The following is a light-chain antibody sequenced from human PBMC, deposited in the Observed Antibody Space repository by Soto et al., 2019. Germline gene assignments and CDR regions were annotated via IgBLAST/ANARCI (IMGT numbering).Light chain of an antibody. Sequence: EIVLTQSPGTLSLSPGERATLSCRASQSVSRSYLAWYQQKPGQAPRLLIYGASSRATGIPDRFSGSGSGTDFTLTISRLEPEDFAVYYCQQYDSSLVLTFGGGTKVEIK. CDR1: QSVSRSY. CDR3: QQYDSSLVLT. CDR2: GAS. J-gene: IGKJ4*01. V-gene: IGKV3-20*01.